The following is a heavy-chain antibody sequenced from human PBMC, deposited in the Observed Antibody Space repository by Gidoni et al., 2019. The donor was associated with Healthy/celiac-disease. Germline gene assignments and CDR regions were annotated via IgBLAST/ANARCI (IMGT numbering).Heavy chain of an antibody. CDR3: ARDGDYYDSSGYYY. V-gene: IGHV3-21*01. CDR1: GLTFSSYS. CDR2: ISSSSSYI. D-gene: IGHD3-22*01. J-gene: IGHJ4*02. Sequence: EVQLVESGGGLVKPGGSRRIACAAAGLTFSSYSMTWVRQAPGRGLEWVSSISSSSSYIYYADSVKGRFTISRDNAKNSLYLQMNSLRAEDTAVYYCARDGDYYDSSGYYYWGQGTLVTVSS.